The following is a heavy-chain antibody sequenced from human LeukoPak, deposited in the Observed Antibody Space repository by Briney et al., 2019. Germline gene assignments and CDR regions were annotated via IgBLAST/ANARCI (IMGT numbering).Heavy chain of an antibody. V-gene: IGHV5-51*01. CDR1: GYSLTSYW. CDR3: ATPSGSYGDAFDF. J-gene: IGHJ3*01. D-gene: IGHD1-26*01. CDR2: IYPGDSDT. Sequence: GESLKISCKGSGYSLTSYWIGWVRQMPGKGLEWMGIIYPGDSDTRYSPSFQGQVTISADKSISTAYLQWSSLKASDTAMYYCATPSGSYGDAFDFWGQGTMVTVSS.